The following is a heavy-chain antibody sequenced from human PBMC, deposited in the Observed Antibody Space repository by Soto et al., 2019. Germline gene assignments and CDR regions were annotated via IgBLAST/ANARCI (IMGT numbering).Heavy chain of an antibody. Sequence: QVQLQESGPGLVKPSETLSLTCTVSGGSVSSGNYYWSWIRQPPGKGLEWIGYMYYSGSTNYNSSLQSRVTISVDTSKNQFSLKLSSVTAADTAVYYCARIHIGGGGMDVWGQGTTVTVSS. D-gene: IGHD5-12*01. CDR3: ARIHIGGGGMDV. V-gene: IGHV4-61*01. CDR1: GGSVSSGNYY. CDR2: MYYSGST. J-gene: IGHJ6*02.